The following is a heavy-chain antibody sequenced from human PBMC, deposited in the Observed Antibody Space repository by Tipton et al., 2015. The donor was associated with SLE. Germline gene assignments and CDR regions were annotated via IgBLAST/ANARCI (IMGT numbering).Heavy chain of an antibody. CDR3: ARVRGGWANVASDI. CDR1: GVSITNSY. D-gene: IGHD6-19*01. V-gene: IGHV4-59*01. Sequence: TLSLTCSVSGVSITNSYWSWIRQPPGKGLKWIGYIYYSSYTNYNTSLKSRVTTSFDRSKNQFSLNLNSVTAADTATYYCARVRGGWANVASDIWGQGTMVTVSS. J-gene: IGHJ3*02. CDR2: IYYSSYT.